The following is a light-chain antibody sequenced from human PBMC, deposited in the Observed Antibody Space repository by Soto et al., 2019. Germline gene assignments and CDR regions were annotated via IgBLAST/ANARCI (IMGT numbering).Light chain of an antibody. Sequence: DIQMTQSPSSLSASVGDRVTITCRASQSINKYLSWYQQRPGKAPNLLIYAASTLRSGVPSSFSGRGSGTDFTLTINSLQPEDCASYYCQQSSASPYTFVQGTKLETK. CDR1: QSINKY. V-gene: IGKV1-39*01. J-gene: IGKJ2*01. CDR2: AAS. CDR3: QQSSASPYT.